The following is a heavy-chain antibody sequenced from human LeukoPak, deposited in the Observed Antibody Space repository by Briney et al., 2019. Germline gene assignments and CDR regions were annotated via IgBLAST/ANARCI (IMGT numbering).Heavy chain of an antibody. D-gene: IGHD2-15*01. CDR2: ISGSGGST. CDR1: GFTFSSYA. CDR3: AKSYCSGGSCYLHFDY. J-gene: IGHJ4*02. Sequence: GGSLRLSCAASGFTFSSYAMSWVRQAPGKGLEWVSAISGSGGSTYYADSVKGRFTISRDNSKNTLYLQMNSLRAEDTAVYYCAKSYCSGGSCYLHFDYWGQGTLVTVSS. V-gene: IGHV3-23*01.